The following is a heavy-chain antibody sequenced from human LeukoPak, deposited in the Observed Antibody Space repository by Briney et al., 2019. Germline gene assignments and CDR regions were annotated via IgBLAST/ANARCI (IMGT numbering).Heavy chain of an antibody. Sequence: SVKVSCKASGYTFTGYYMHWVRQAPGQGLEWMGGIIPIFGTANYAQKFQGRVTITADKSTSTAYMELSSLRSEDPAVYYCARGLRFGELYHWGQGTLVTVSS. J-gene: IGHJ5*02. V-gene: IGHV1-69*06. CDR2: IIPIFGTA. CDR3: ARGLRFGELYH. CDR1: GYTFTGYY. D-gene: IGHD3-10*01.